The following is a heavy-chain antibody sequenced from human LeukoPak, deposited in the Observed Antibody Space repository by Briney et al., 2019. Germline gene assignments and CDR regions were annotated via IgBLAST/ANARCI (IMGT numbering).Heavy chain of an antibody. D-gene: IGHD3-9*01. J-gene: IGHJ4*02. CDR3: ARLDYDILAGDY. CDR2: INHSGST. V-gene: IGHV4-34*01. CDR1: GGSFSGYY. Sequence: SETLSLTCAAYGGSFSGYYWSWIRQPPGKGLEWIGEINHSGSTNYNPSLKSRVTISVDTSKNQFSLKLSSVTAADTAVYYCARLDYDILAGDYWGQGTLVTVSS.